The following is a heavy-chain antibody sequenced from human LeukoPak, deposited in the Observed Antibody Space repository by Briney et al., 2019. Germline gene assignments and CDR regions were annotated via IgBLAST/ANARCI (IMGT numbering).Heavy chain of an antibody. CDR1: GFTFSSYW. V-gene: IGHV3-7*01. Sequence: PGGSLRLSCAASGFTFSSYWMSWVRQAPGKGLEWVANIKQDGSEKYYVDSVKGRLTISRDNAKNSLYLQMNSLRAEDTAVYYCARDLDYDFWSGCLDYWGQGTLVTVSS. D-gene: IGHD3-3*01. CDR3: ARDLDYDFWSGCLDY. CDR2: IKQDGSEK. J-gene: IGHJ4*02.